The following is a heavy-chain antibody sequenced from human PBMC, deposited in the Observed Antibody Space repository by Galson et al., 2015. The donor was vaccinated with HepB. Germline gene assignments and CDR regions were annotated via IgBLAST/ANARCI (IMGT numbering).Heavy chain of an antibody. CDR1: GFTFNSYW. Sequence: SLRLSCAGSGFTFNSYWMHWVRQAPGRGLVWVSRINSDGTSTNYVDSVKGRFTISRDNAKNTLYLQMNSLRAEDTAVYYCARDRNRGVSPTPYDPWSTGTIVTVSA. CDR2: INSDGTST. J-gene: IGHJ5*02. CDR3: ARDRNRGVSPTPYDP. D-gene: IGHD3-3*01. V-gene: IGHV3-74*01.